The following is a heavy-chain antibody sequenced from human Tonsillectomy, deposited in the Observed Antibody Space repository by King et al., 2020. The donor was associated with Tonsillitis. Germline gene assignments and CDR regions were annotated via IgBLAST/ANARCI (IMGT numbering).Heavy chain of an antibody. J-gene: IGHJ4*02. V-gene: IGHV1-69*15. Sequence: QLVQSGAEVKKPGSSVKVSCKTSGGTFSSYAINWVRQAPGQGLEWMGMIIPIFGKTNYAQQFQGRVTITADDYTSTAYMEPSSLRSEDTAVYYCARDSIAAAGTDYWGQGTLVTVSS. CDR2: IIPIFGKT. CDR1: GGTFSSYA. CDR3: ARDSIAAAGTDY. D-gene: IGHD6-13*01.